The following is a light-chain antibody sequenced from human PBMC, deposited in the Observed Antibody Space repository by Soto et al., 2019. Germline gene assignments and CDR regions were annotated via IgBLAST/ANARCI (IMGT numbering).Light chain of an antibody. V-gene: IGLV2-14*03. CDR2: EVT. CDR1: SGQIGGQNC. Sequence: QSALTQPASVSGSPGQTISISCLGTSGQIGGQNCVSWYQQFPTKAPKLLIYEVTKRPSGISSRFSGSKSANTASLTISGLQTDDEASYYCASNTPTWVFGGGTKLTVL. J-gene: IGLJ3*02. CDR3: ASNTPTWV.